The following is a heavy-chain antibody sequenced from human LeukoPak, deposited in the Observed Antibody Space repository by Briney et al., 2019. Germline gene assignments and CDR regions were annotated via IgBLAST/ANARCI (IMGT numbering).Heavy chain of an antibody. J-gene: IGHJ5*02. Sequence: SETLSLTCTVSGGSISSGGYYWSWSRQHPGKGMEWIGYIYYSGSTYYNPSLKSRVTISVDTSKNQFSLKLSSVTAADTAVYYCARGLERWFDPWGQGTLVTVSS. CDR1: GGSISSGGYY. V-gene: IGHV4-31*03. D-gene: IGHD1-1*01. CDR3: ARGLERWFDP. CDR2: IYYSGST.